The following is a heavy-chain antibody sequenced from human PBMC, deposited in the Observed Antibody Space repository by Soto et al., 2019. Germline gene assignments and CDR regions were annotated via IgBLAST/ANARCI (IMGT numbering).Heavy chain of an antibody. CDR1: GYAFTSYD. D-gene: IGHD1-1*01. V-gene: IGHV1-8*01. J-gene: IGHJ4*02. CDR3: ARRAETNGWNGFGADKYYFDF. CDR2: LNPNTGNS. Sequence: ASVKVSCKASGYAFTSYDIYWVRQATGQGLEWMGWLNPNTGNSGYAQKFQGRITVTSDTSINTVHMELSSLRSEDTAVYYCARRAETNGWNGFGADKYYFDFWGQGTLVTVSS.